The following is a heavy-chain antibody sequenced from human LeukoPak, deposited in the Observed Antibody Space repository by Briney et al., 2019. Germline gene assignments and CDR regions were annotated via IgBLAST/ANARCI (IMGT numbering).Heavy chain of an antibody. V-gene: IGHV1-69*04. CDR1: GGTFSSYA. J-gene: IGHJ5*02. CDR2: IIPILGIA. Sequence: ASVKVSCKASGGTFSSYAISWVRQAPGQGLEWMGRIIPILGIANYAQKFQGRVTITADKSTSTAYMELSSLRSEDTAVYYCARERQLDLGGWFDPWGQGTLVTVSS. CDR3: ARERQLDLGGWFDP. D-gene: IGHD6-13*01.